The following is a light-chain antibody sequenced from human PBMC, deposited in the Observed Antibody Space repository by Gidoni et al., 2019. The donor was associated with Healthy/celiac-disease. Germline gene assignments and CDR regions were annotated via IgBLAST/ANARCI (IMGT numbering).Light chain of an antibody. J-gene: IGKJ1*01. CDR1: QGIRND. CDR3: LQDYNYPWT. V-gene: IGKV1-6*01. Sequence: AIQMTQSPSSLSASVGDRVTITCRASQGIRNDLGWYQQKPGKAPKLLIYAASSLQSGVPSRFSGSGSGSDFTLTISSLQPGDFATYYCLQDYNYPWTFGQGTKVEIK. CDR2: AAS.